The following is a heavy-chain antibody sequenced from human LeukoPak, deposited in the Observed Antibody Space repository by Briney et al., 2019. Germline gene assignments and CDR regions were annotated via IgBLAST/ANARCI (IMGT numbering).Heavy chain of an antibody. V-gene: IGHV3-49*03. Sequence: GGALRLSCPRSGFTFGDYVLRWFRQAPAKGREGMGLIRSKAYGGPTEYAASPKGRVTISRDDSKSIAYLQMNSLRRADTAVYICSVKNILAGYYPSYWGQRTLVTVSS. D-gene: IGHD3-9*01. J-gene: IGHJ4*02. CDR1: GFTFGDYV. CDR3: SVKNILAGYYPSY. CDR2: IRSKAYGGPT.